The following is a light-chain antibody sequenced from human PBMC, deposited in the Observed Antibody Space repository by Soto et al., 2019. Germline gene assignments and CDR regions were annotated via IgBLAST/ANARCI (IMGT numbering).Light chain of an antibody. J-gene: IGLJ1*01. CDR2: EVS. CDR1: SSDVGGYNY. Sequence: QSVLTQPPSASGSPGQSVTISCTGTSSDVGGYNYVSWYQQHLGKAPKLIIYEVSQRPSGVPDRFSGSKSGNTASLIVSGLQTEDEADYYCSAYAGSNNFVFGSGTKVTVL. CDR3: SAYAGSNNFV. V-gene: IGLV2-8*01.